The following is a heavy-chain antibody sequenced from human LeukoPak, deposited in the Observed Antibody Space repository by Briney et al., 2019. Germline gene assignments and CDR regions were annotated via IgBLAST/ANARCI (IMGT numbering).Heavy chain of an antibody. Sequence: SETLSLTCTVSGGSISSSSYYWGWIRQPPGKGLEWIGRIYTSGSTNYNPSLKSRVTMSVDTSKNQFSLKLSSVTAADTAVYYCARSRGRGGTRKYYYDSSGYYSWYFDLWGRGTLVTVSS. D-gene: IGHD3-22*01. J-gene: IGHJ2*01. V-gene: IGHV4-39*07. CDR1: GGSISSSSYY. CDR3: ARSRGRGGTRKYYYDSSGYYSWYFDL. CDR2: IYTSGST.